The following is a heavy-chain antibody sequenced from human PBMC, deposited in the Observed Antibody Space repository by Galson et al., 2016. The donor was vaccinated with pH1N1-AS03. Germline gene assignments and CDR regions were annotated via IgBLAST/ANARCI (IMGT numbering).Heavy chain of an antibody. V-gene: IGHV1-69*06. CDR3: ARGGGYHLTHPLDV. CDR2: IIGIFGTT. J-gene: IGHJ6*02. Sequence: SVKVSCKASGGIFNSNAITWVRQATGQGLEWMGGIIGIFGTTNYAQKFQGRVTITADKSASIVYRELSSLTYEDTAVYYCARGGGYHLTHPLDVWGQGTTVTVSS. D-gene: IGHD2-2*01. CDR1: GGIFNSNA.